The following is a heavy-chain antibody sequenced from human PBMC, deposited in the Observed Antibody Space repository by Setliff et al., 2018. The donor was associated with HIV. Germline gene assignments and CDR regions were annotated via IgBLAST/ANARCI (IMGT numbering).Heavy chain of an antibody. D-gene: IGHD3-3*01. CDR2: ISSSSSTI. CDR1: GFTFSSYS. Sequence: GGSLRLSCAASGFTFSSYSMNWVRQAPGKGLEWVSYISSSSSTIYYADSVKGRFIISRDNAKNSLYLQMNSLRAEDTAVYYCARERLRFLEWLPLDYWGQGTLVTVSS. V-gene: IGHV3-48*01. CDR3: ARERLRFLEWLPLDY. J-gene: IGHJ4*02.